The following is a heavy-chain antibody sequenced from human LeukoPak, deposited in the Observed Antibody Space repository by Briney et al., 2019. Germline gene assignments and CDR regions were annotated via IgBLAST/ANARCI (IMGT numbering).Heavy chain of an antibody. J-gene: IGHJ1*01. CDR1: GFTFSSYV. V-gene: IGHV3-23*01. Sequence: GGSLRLSCVASGFTFSSYVMNWVRRAPGKGLEWVSAISGSGGSTYYADSVKGRFTISRDNSKNTLYLQMNSLRAEDTAVYYCAKLMHKGYCSGGSCYSSEYFQHWGQGTLVTVSS. CDR3: AKLMHKGYCSGGSCYSSEYFQH. CDR2: ISGSGGST. D-gene: IGHD2-15*01.